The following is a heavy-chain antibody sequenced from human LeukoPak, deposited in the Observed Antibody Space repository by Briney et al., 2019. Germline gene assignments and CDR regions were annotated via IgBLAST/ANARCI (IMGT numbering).Heavy chain of an antibody. J-gene: IGHJ4*02. CDR1: GFSFTDYP. D-gene: IGHD3-9*01. Sequence: AGGSLRLSCATSGFSFTDYPMNWVRQAPGKGREGISNIRTTAEGAKYAYYADSVKGRVTISRDDGKNTLYLHMNSLRDDDTAVYYCATDQRYAFDYWGQGILVTVSS. V-gene: IGHV3-48*02. CDR3: ATDQRYAFDY. CDR2: IRTTAEGAKYA.